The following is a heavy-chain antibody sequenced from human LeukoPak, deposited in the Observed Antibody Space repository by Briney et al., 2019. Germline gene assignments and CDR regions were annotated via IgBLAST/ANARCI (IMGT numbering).Heavy chain of an antibody. V-gene: IGHV4-39*07. D-gene: IGHD6-19*01. CDR1: GGSISSSSYY. CDR2: IYHSGST. J-gene: IGHJ4*02. CDR3: ASSIAVAGERTFDY. Sequence: PSETLSLTCTVSGGSISSSSYYWGWIRRPPGKGLEWIGSIYHSGSTYYNPSLKSRVTISVDTSKNQFSLKLSSVTAADTAVYYCASSIAVAGERTFDYWGQGTLVTVSS.